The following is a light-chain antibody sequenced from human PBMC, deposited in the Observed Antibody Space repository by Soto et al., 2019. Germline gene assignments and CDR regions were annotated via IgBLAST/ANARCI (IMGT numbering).Light chain of an antibody. CDR3: QQYNNWPPRT. Sequence: EIVMTQSPATLSVSPGERATLSCRASQSVSSNLAWYQQKPGQAPRLLIYGAFTRATGIPARFSGSGSGTEFTLTISSLQSEDFAVYYCQQYNNWPPRTFGPGTKVDIK. CDR1: QSVSSN. CDR2: GAF. J-gene: IGKJ3*01. V-gene: IGKV3-15*01.